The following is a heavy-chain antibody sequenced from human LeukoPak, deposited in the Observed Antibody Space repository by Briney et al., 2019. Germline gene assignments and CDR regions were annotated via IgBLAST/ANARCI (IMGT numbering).Heavy chain of an antibody. V-gene: IGHV3-74*01. CDR1: GFTFSNDW. CDR3: ARGLTIFGVVNDAFDI. Sequence: GGSLRLSCAAPGFTFSNDWMHSVRQAPGKGLVWVSLINSDGSSTICAYSVQGRFTISRDNAKNTLYLQMNSLRAEDTAVYYCARGLTIFGVVNDAFDIWGQGTMVTVSS. D-gene: IGHD3-3*01. CDR2: INSDGSST. J-gene: IGHJ3*02.